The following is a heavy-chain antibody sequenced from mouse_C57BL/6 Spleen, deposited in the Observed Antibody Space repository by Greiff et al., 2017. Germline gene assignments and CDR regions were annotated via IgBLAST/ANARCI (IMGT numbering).Heavy chain of an antibody. CDR3: ARSGYYGSGYWYFDV. J-gene: IGHJ1*03. V-gene: IGHV1-64*01. CDR1: GYTFTSYW. CDR2: IHPNSGST. Sequence: QVQLQQPGAELVKPGASVKLSCKASGYTFTSYWMHWVKQRPGQGLEWIGMIHPNSGSTNYNEKFKSKATLTVDKSSSTAYMQLSSLTSEDSAVYSCARSGYYGSGYWYFDVWGTGTTVTVSS. D-gene: IGHD1-1*01.